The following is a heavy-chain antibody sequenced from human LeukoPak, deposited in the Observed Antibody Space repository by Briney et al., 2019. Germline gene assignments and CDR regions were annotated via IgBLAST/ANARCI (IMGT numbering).Heavy chain of an antibody. Sequence: SETLSLTCTVSGSCVSSDGYYWSWIRQPPGKGLEWIGYIYYSGSTNYNPSLKSRVTISVDTSKNQFSLKVSPVTAADTAVYYCARRGGSGRSFDYWGQGTLVTVSS. CDR2: IYYSGST. D-gene: IGHD3-10*01. V-gene: IGHV4-61*08. J-gene: IGHJ4*02. CDR1: GSCVSSDGYY. CDR3: ARRGGSGRSFDY.